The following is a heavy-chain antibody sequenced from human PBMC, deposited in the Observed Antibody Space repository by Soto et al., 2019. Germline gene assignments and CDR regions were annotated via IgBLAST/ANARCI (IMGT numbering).Heavy chain of an antibody. Sequence: QVQLQESGPGLVKPSGTLSLTCAVSGYSVSSPYYWCWVRQPPGKGLEWIGEVFHTGTTSYNPSIRSRVTISMDKSINQFSLDLSSVTAAETAVYYCARSAGWYAIHAWGPGTLVIVSS. D-gene: IGHD6-19*01. V-gene: IGHV4-4*02. CDR3: ARSAGWYAIHA. J-gene: IGHJ5*02. CDR1: GYSVSSPYY. CDR2: VFHTGTT.